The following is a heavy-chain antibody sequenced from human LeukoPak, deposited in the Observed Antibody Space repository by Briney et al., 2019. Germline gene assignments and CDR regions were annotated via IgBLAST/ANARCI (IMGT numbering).Heavy chain of an antibody. CDR1: GFTLSSYA. CDR2: IWYDGSNK. V-gene: IGHV3-33*08. Sequence: GRSLTPSCAAAGFTLSSYAMHWVRQAPGKGREWVAVIWYDGSNKYYTDSVKGRFTLSRDNSQHTLYMQMNSLIVERTAVYFCSRWGSGKSFDYWGQGGLVSVCS. J-gene: IGHJ4*02. D-gene: IGHD3-10*01. CDR3: SRWGSGKSFDY.